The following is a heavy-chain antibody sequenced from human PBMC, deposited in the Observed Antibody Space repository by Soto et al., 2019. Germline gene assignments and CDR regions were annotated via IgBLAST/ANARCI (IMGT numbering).Heavy chain of an antibody. CDR2: IYYSGST. J-gene: IGHJ4*02. Sequence: QVQLQESGPGLVKPSQTLSLTCTVSGGSISGGGYYWSWIRQHPGKGLEWIGYIYYSGSTYYNPSLKSRVTISVDTSKNQFSLKLSSVTAANTAVYYCARSGYSYGPNPLLYWGQGTLVTVSS. D-gene: IGHD5-18*01. V-gene: IGHV4-31*03. CDR3: ARSGYSYGPNPLLY. CDR1: GGSISGGGYY.